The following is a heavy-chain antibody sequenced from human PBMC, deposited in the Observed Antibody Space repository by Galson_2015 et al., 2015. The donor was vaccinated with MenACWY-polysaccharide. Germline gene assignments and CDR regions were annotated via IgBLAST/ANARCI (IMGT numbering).Heavy chain of an antibody. CDR3: ARDGDNDLPLDY. D-gene: IGHD2-21*01. V-gene: IGHV3-30-3*01. Sequence: SLRLSCAASGFSFRHYGLHWVRQAPGKGLEWVAVTSYDGTNKSYAESVKGRFTISRDNSKNTLSLQMNSLRAEDTALYYCARDGDNDLPLDYWGQGTLVTVSS. CDR2: TSYDGTNK. CDR1: GFSFRHYG. J-gene: IGHJ4*02.